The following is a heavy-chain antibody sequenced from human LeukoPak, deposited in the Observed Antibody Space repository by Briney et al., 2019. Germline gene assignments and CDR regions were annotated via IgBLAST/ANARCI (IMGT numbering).Heavy chain of an antibody. CDR2: IWYDGSNK. J-gene: IGHJ6*02. Sequence: GGSLRLSCAASGFTFSSYGMHWVRQAPGKGLEWVAVIWYDGSNKYYADSVKGRFTISRDNSKNTLYLQMNSLRAEDTAVYYCARDQIVVVTAIVVYYYGMDVWGQGTTVTVSS. CDR3: ARDQIVVVTAIVVYYYGMDV. D-gene: IGHD2-21*02. CDR1: GFTFSSYG. V-gene: IGHV3-30*19.